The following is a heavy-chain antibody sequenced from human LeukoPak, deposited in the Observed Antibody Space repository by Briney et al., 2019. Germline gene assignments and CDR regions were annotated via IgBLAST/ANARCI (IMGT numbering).Heavy chain of an antibody. Sequence: ASVKVSCKASGYAFTSYYMHWVRQAPGQGLEWMGIINPSGGSTSYAQKFQGRATMTRDTSTSTVYMELSSLRSEDTAVYYCARDRPTYYYDSSGYLDYWGQGTLVTVSS. V-gene: IGHV1-46*01. CDR3: ARDRPTYYYDSSGYLDY. CDR2: INPSGGST. J-gene: IGHJ4*02. D-gene: IGHD3-22*01. CDR1: GYAFTSYY.